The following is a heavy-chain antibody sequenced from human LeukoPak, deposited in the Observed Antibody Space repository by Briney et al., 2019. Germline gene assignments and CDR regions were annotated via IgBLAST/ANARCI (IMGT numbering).Heavy chain of an antibody. CDR3: ARSLVVVAATRHWFEP. J-gene: IGHJ5*02. Sequence: ASVKVSCKASGYTFTSYYMHWVRQAPGQGLEWMGIINPSGGSTSYAQKFQGRVTMTRDMSTSTVYMELSSLRSEDTAVYYCARSLVVVAATRHWFEPGGQGTLVTVAS. V-gene: IGHV1-46*01. CDR2: INPSGGST. D-gene: IGHD2-15*01. CDR1: GYTFTSYY.